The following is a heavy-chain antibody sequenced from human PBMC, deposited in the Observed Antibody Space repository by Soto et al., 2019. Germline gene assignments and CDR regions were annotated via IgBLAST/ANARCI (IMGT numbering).Heavy chain of an antibody. CDR1: GGSMSSYY. CDR2: ISYSGST. J-gene: IGHJ4*02. CDR3: ARADPDASVGY. V-gene: IGHV4-59*01. D-gene: IGHD2-15*01. Sequence: SETLSLTCTVSGGSMSSYYWTWLRQSPGRGLEWIGYISYSGSTYYNPSLKSRVTISADTSKNQFSLRMNSMIAADTAVYYCARADPDASVGYWGQGSLVTVSS.